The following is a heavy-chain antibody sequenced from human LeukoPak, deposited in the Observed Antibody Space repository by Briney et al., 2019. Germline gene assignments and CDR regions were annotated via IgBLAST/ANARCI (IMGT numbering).Heavy chain of an antibody. Sequence: GGSLRLSCAASGFTFSNSAMHWVRQAPGKWLEWVAVISFDGTNKYYADSVNGRFTISRDNSKNTVYVQMSSLRGDDSGVYYCAAGSSVDCSRTSCPPTDYWGQGTLVTVSS. CDR3: AAGSSVDCSRTSCPPTDY. CDR1: GFTFSNSA. CDR2: ISFDGTNK. V-gene: IGHV3-30-3*01. D-gene: IGHD2-2*01. J-gene: IGHJ4*02.